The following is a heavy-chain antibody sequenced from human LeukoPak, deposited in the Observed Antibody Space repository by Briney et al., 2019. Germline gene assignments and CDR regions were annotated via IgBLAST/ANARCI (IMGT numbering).Heavy chain of an antibody. J-gene: IGHJ4*02. CDR1: GSTFTGYY. Sequence: ASVKVSCKPSGSTFTGYYMHWVRQAPGQGLEWMGWIDPNIGGTNYAQKFQGRVTMTTDTSTSTAYIELRSLRSDDTAVYYCARDQWSTVTTGAEFDYWGQGTLVTVSS. V-gene: IGHV1-2*02. D-gene: IGHD4-17*01. CDR2: IDPNIGGT. CDR3: ARDQWSTVTTGAEFDY.